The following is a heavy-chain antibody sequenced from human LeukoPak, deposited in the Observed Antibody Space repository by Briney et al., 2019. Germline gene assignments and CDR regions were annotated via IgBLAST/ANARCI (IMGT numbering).Heavy chain of an antibody. CDR1: GGSISSYY. J-gene: IGHJ5*02. CDR3: AREWLYYDSTWFDP. CDR2: IYYSGST. D-gene: IGHD3-22*01. Sequence: SETLSLTCTVSGGSISSYYWSWIRRPPGKGLEWIGYIYYSGSTNYNPSLKSRVTISVDTSKNQFSLKLSSVTAADTAVYYCAREWLYYDSTWFDPWGQGTLVTVSS. V-gene: IGHV4-59*01.